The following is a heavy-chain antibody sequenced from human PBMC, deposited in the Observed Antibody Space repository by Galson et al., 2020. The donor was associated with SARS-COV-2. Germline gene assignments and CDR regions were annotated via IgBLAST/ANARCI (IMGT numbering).Heavy chain of an antibody. D-gene: IGHD5-12*01. CDR1: GGSISSYY. CDR2: IYYSGST. Sequence: ASETLSLTCTVSGGSISSYYWSWIRQPPGKGLEWIGYIYYSGSTNYNPSLKSRVTISVDTSKNQFSLKLSSVTAADTAVYYCARRSRDGYNFSGRPKENYYYGMDVWGQGTTVTVSS. J-gene: IGHJ6*02. CDR3: ARRSRDGYNFSGRPKENYYYGMDV. V-gene: IGHV4-59*08.